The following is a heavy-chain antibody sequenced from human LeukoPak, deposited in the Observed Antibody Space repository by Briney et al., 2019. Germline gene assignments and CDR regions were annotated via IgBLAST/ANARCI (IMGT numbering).Heavy chain of an antibody. CDR2: ISWNSGSI. D-gene: IGHD3-9*01. J-gene: IGHJ4*02. CDR3: AKFGDMGFDY. V-gene: IGHV3-9*01. Sequence: PGRSLRLSCAASGFTFDDYAMHWVRHAPGKGLEWVPGISWNSGSIGYADSVKGRFTISRDNAKNSLYLQMNSLRAEDTALYYCAKFGDMGFDYWGQGTLVTVSS. CDR1: GFTFDDYA.